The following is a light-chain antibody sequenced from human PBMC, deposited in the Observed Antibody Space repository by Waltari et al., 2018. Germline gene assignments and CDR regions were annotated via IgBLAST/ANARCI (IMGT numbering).Light chain of an antibody. V-gene: IGLV2-14*01. CDR3: NSYSRAQPVV. J-gene: IGLJ2*01. CDR2: EVS. CDR1: SFHIGNSPF. Sequence: QSALTQPASMSGSPGQSISIPCIGTSFHIGNSPFVPWYQHLPGQAPKLLIYEVSNRPSGISGRFSGSKSGKAASLTISGLQAEDEADYYCNSYSRAQPVVFGGGTTLVVL.